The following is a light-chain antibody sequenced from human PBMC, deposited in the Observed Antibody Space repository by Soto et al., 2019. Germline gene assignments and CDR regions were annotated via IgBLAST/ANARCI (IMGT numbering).Light chain of an antibody. Sequence: ELVMTQSPDTLSVSPGERATLLCRASQSVRNNLAWYPQKPGQPPRLLIFGESTRATGVPARFSGSGSGTEFTIIISSLQSEDFAVYYCQQYNNWPLTFGGGTKGDI. J-gene: IGKJ4*01. CDR3: QQYNNWPLT. CDR1: QSVRNN. V-gene: IGKV3-15*01. CDR2: GES.